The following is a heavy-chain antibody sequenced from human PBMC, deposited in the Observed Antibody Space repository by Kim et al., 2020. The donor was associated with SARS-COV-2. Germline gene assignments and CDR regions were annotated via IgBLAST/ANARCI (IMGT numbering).Heavy chain of an antibody. CDR3: ARDPEGVTYYYFYMDV. CDR2: TSYDGRNS. J-gene: IGHJ6*03. Sequence: GGSLRLSCAASGFTFNTCAMHWARQAPGKGLEWVAVTSYDGRNSSYAASVKGRFTISRDNSKNTLYLQMTGLRAEDTAVYYCARDPEGVTYYYFYMDVWG. V-gene: IGHV3-30*04. D-gene: IGHD2-8*01. CDR1: GFTFNTCA.